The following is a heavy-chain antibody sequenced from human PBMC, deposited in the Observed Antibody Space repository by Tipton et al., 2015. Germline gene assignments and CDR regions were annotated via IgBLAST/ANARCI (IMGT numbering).Heavy chain of an antibody. J-gene: IGHJ5*02. CDR3: ARWTDFYDSRGYVYFFDP. V-gene: IGHV3-7*01. Sequence: SLRLSCSASGFTFSNYIMAWVRQAPGKGLEWVASIKNDGSDEFYLDSVKGRFTLSRDNTNNSLYLQMNSLRAEDTAVYYCARWTDFYDSRGYVYFFDPWGQGTLVTVSS. CDR1: GFTFSNYI. CDR2: IKNDGSDE. D-gene: IGHD3-22*01.